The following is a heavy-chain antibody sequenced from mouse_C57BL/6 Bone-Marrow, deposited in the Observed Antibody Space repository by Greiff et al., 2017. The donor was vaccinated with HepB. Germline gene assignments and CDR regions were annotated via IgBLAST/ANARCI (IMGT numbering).Heavy chain of an antibody. CDR2: ISSGSSTI. CDR3: ARSPDGYYVDY. V-gene: IGHV5-17*01. J-gene: IGHJ2*01. CDR1: GFTFSDYG. Sequence: EVKVEESGGGLVKPGGSLKLSCAASGFTFSDYGMHWVRQAPEKGLEWVAYISSGSSTIYYADTVKGRFTISRDNAKNTLFLQMTSLRSEDTAMYYCARSPDGYYVDYWGQGTTLTVSS. D-gene: IGHD2-3*01.